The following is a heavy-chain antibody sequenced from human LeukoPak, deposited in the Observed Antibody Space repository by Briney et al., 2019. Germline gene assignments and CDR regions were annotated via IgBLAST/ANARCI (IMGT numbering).Heavy chain of an antibody. V-gene: IGHV1-18*01. D-gene: IGHD3-3*01. CDR1: GYTFTSYG. CDR3: ARGSYDFWSGFTPTWVDP. J-gene: IGHJ5*02. CDR2: IGAYNGNT. Sequence: GASVKVSCKASGYTFTSYGISWVRQAPGQGLEWMGWIGAYNGNTNYAQKLQGRVTMTTDTSTSTAYMELRGLRSDDTAVYYCARGSYDFWSGFTPTWVDPWGQGTLVTVSS.